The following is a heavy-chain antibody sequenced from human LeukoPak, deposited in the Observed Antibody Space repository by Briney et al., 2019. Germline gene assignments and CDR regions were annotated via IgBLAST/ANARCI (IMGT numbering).Heavy chain of an antibody. J-gene: IGHJ6*02. CDR3: ARKVVAATWGMDV. CDR1: GGSISSGDYY. V-gene: IGHV4-30-4*01. Sequence: SETLSLTCTVSGGSISSGDYYWSWIRQPPGKGLEWIGYIYYSGSTSYNPSLKSRVTISVDTSKNQFSLKLSSVTAADTAVYYCARKVVAATWGMDVWGQGTTVTVSS. D-gene: IGHD2-15*01. CDR2: IYYSGST.